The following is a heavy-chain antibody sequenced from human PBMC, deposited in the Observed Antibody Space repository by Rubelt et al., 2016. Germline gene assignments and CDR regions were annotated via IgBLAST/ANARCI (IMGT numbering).Heavy chain of an antibody. CDR2: INHSGST. D-gene: IGHD1-26*01. CDR1: GGSFSGYY. Sequence: QVQLQQWGAGLLKPSETLSLTCAVYGGSFSGYYWSWIRQPPGKGLAWIGEINHSGSTNYNPSLKSRVTISVDTSKHQFSLKLSSVTAADTAVYYCARGRMGFHYYYYGMDVWGQGTTVTVSS. V-gene: IGHV4-34*02. CDR3: ARGRMGFHYYYYGMDV. J-gene: IGHJ6*02.